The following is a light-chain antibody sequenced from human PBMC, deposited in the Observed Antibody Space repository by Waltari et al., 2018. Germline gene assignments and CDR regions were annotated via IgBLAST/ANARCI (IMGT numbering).Light chain of an antibody. V-gene: IGLV2-8*01. Sequence: QSALTQPPSASGSPGQSVSISCTGTSSGVGGYNFVSWYQQHPGKAPKLLLFEIFKRPSGVPDRFSGSKSGNTAFLTVSGLQAEDEADYYCSSYAGYNNMAFAGGTKLTVL. J-gene: IGLJ2*01. CDR2: EIF. CDR1: SSGVGGYNF. CDR3: SSYAGYNNMA.